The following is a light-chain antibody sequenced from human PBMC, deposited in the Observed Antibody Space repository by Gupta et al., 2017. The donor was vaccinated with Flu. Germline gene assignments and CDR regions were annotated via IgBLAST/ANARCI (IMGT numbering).Light chain of an antibody. V-gene: IGKV2-28*01. J-gene: IGKJ5*01. CDR1: QSLIYKNGNNH. CDR2: LNS. CDR3: KQSLKTPFT. Sequence: LLTQSPLSLSVTPGEPASISCTSTQSLIYKNGNNHLDWYLQRPGQSPQLLIYLNSRRASGVPDRFRGSGSGTGFTLIISRVEAEDVGTYYCKQSLKTPFTFGQGTRLEI.